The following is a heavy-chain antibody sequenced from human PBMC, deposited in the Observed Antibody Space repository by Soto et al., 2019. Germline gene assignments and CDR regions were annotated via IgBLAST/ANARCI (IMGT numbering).Heavy chain of an antibody. CDR1: GFTFSSSA. Sequence: EVQLLESGGGLVQPGGSLRLSCAASGFTFSSSAMSWVRQAPGKGLEWFSAISGSAGNIYYADPVKGRFTISRDTSKNTLYLQMNSLRAEDTAVYYCASNMVFGEYGMDVWGQGTTVTVSS. D-gene: IGHD3-10*02. J-gene: IGHJ6*02. V-gene: IGHV3-23*01. CDR2: ISGSAGNI. CDR3: ASNMVFGEYGMDV.